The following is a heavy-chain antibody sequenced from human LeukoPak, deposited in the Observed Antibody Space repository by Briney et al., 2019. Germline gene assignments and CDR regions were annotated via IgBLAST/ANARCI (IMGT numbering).Heavy chain of an antibody. D-gene: IGHD3-22*01. CDR1: GVSIISSTSY. Sequence: SETLSLTCIVSGVSIISSTSYWGWIRQPPGKGLEWIGSMHYSGTTYFNPSLKSRVTISVDTSNNQFSLRMAEMTATYSAEYHCAPHSSVHGWFDAWGQGTPVTVSS. V-gene: IGHV4-39*01. J-gene: IGHJ5*02. CDR3: APHSSVHGWFDA. CDR2: MHYSGTT.